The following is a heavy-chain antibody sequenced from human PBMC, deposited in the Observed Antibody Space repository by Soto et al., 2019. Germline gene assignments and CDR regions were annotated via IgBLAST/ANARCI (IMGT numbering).Heavy chain of an antibody. J-gene: IGHJ4*02. Sequence: QPQLVQSGAEVRKPGASVNVSCKASGYTFTTYGISWVRQAPGQGLEWMGWIGGYNGDSHNAQKFQGRLTMTRDTSTKTAYMELRSLRPDDTAVYYCARVGNNGGPREYEYGGQGTLVSVSS. CDR3: ARVGNNGGPREYEY. V-gene: IGHV1-18*04. CDR2: IGGYNGDS. D-gene: IGHD2-8*01. CDR1: GYTFTTYG.